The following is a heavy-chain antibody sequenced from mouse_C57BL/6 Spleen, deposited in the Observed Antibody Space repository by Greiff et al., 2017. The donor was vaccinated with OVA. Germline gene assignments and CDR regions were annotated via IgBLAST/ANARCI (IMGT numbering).Heavy chain of an antibody. J-gene: IGHJ2*01. Sequence: EVKLMESGPGLVKPSQSLSLTCSVTGYSITSGYYWNWIRQFPGNKLEWMGYISYDGSNNYNPSLKNRISITRDTSKNQFFLKLNSVTTEDTATYYCARNDYGGEHFDYWGQGTTLTVSS. CDR2: ISYDGSN. CDR3: ARNDYGGEHFDY. CDR1: GYSITSGYY. V-gene: IGHV3-6*01. D-gene: IGHD2-4*01.